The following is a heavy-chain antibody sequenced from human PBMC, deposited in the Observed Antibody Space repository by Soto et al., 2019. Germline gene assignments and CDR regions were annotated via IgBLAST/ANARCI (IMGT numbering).Heavy chain of an antibody. Sequence: PGGSLRLSCGASGLSVSDNYMGWVRQAPGRGLEWVSVMYAGGDTHYADSVKGRLTISRDKSENTLYLQMNSLRDEDTGVYFCVSRIPSWVFDYWGLGTLVTVSS. J-gene: IGHJ4*01. CDR1: GLSVSDNY. V-gene: IGHV3-53*01. CDR3: VSRIPSWVFDY. CDR2: MYAGGDT. D-gene: IGHD2-21*01.